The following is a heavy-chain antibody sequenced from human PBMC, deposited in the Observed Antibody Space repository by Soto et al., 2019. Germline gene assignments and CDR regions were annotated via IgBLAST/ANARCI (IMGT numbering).Heavy chain of an antibody. CDR1: GDTFRNYA. CDR3: ARGGIVVVPAAKVDYYYYMDV. CDR2: IIPLFIA. V-gene: IGHV1-69*04. J-gene: IGHJ6*03. D-gene: IGHD2-2*01. Sequence: SVKVSCKASGDTFRNYAFSWVRQAPGQGLEWMGTIIPLFIAKYAQKFQGRVTITADKSTSTAYMELSSLRSEDTAVYYCARGGIVVVPAAKVDYYYYMDVWGKGTTVTVSS.